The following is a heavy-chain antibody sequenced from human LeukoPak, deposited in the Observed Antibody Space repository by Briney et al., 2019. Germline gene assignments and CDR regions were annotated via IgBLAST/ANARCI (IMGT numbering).Heavy chain of an antibody. D-gene: IGHD1-26*01. CDR3: ARHHNGGTYHLDY. V-gene: IGHV4-59*08. Sequence: PSETLSLTCTLSGDSIGNYYWSWVRRPPEKGLQWIAWIHDSGRTQYNPSLKGRVTMSLDTSKNQFSLKMNSVTAADTAVYYCARHHNGGTYHLDYWGQGTLVTVSS. CDR2: IHDSGRT. CDR1: GDSIGNYY. J-gene: IGHJ4*02.